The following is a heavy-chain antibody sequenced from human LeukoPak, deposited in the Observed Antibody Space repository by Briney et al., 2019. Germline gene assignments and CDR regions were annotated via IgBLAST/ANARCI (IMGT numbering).Heavy chain of an antibody. J-gene: IGHJ5*02. Sequence: ASVKVSCKASGYTFTSYDINWVRQATGQGLEWMGWMNPNSGNTGYAQKFQGRVTMTRNTSISTAYMELSSLRSEDTAVYYCARVTTYSNWFDPWGQGTLVTVSS. CDR3: ARVTTYSNWFDP. V-gene: IGHV1-8*01. CDR1: GYTFTSYD. CDR2: MNPNSGNT. D-gene: IGHD3-22*01.